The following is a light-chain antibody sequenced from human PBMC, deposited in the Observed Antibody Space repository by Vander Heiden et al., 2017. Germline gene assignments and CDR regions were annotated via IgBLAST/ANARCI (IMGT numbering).Light chain of an antibody. CDR1: QSVSS. J-gene: IGKJ5*01. Sequence: EIVMTQSPATLSVSPGERATLSCRASQSVSSLLIYGASTRATGIPARFSGSGSGTEFTLTISSLQSEDFAVYYCQQYNNWPPTFGQGTRLEIK. V-gene: IGKV3-15*01. CDR2: GAS. CDR3: QQYNNWPPT.